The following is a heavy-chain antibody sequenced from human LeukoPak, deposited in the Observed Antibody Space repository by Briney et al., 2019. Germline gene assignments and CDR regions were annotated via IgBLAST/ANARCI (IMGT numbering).Heavy chain of an antibody. CDR3: ARIGYSSSSFDY. Sequence: GGSLRLSCAASGFTFTTYWMSWVRQAPGKGLEWVANLKQDGTVKYYVDSVKGRFTISRDNARNSLYLQMSGLRVEDTAVYYCARIGYSSSSFDYWGQGTLVTVSS. V-gene: IGHV3-7*01. CDR1: GFTFTTYW. J-gene: IGHJ4*02. CDR2: LKQDGTVK. D-gene: IGHD6-6*01.